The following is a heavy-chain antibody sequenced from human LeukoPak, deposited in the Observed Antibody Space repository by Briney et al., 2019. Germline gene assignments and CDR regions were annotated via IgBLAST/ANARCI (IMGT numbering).Heavy chain of an antibody. V-gene: IGHV4-38-2*02. CDR2: IYHSGST. Sequence: SETLSLTCTVSGYSISSGYYWGWIRQPPGKGLEWIGSIYHSGSTYYNPSLKSRVTISVDTSKNQFSLKLSSVTAADTAVYYCASKILASGYFVYWGQGTLVTVSS. CDR3: ASKILASGYFVY. CDR1: GYSISSGYY. D-gene: IGHD3-10*01. J-gene: IGHJ4*02.